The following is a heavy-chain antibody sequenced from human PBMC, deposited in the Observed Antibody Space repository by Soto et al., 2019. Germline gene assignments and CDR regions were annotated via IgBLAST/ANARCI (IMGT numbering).Heavy chain of an antibody. D-gene: IGHD5-12*01. Sequence: GGSLRLSCAASGFTFSSYWMSWVRQAPGKGLEWVANIKQDGSEKYYADSVKGRFTISRDNAKNSLYLQMNSLRAEDTAVYYCARRQLEMATNPQGAFDIWGQGTMVTVSS. CDR2: IKQDGSEK. J-gene: IGHJ3*02. CDR3: ARRQLEMATNPQGAFDI. CDR1: GFTFSSYW. V-gene: IGHV3-7*01.